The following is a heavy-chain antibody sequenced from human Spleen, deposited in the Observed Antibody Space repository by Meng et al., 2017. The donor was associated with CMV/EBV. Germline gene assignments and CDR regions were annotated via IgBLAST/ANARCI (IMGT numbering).Heavy chain of an antibody. CDR2: IIPIFGTA. Sequence: SVKVSCKASGYTFTSYAITWVRRAPGQGLEWMGGIIPIFGTANYAQKFQGRVTITTDESTSTAYMELSSLTSEDTAVYYCAIPYYYDSSGSYGFDFWGQGTLVTVSS. V-gene: IGHV1-69*05. CDR3: AIPYYYDSSGSYGFDF. D-gene: IGHD3-22*01. J-gene: IGHJ4*02. CDR1: GYTFTSYA.